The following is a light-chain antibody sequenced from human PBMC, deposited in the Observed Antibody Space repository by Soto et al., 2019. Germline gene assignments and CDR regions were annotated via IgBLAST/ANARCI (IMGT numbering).Light chain of an antibody. J-gene: IGKJ5*01. Sequence: EILMTQSPASLSVSPGERVILSCRATQSISSNLAWYQQKPGQAPRLLIYGTSTRATGIPARFSGSGSGTEFNLTITSRQSEDVALYFFQQYNNWPLTFGQGTRLEIK. CDR1: QSISSN. CDR2: GTS. CDR3: QQYNNWPLT. V-gene: IGKV3-15*01.